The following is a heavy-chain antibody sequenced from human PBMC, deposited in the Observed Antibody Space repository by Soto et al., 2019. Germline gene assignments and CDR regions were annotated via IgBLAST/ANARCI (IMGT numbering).Heavy chain of an antibody. CDR2: ISSSSSTI. D-gene: IGHD2-2*01. J-gene: IGHJ6*03. CDR1: GFTFSSYS. CDR3: AREWVVPAPSYYYYYTDV. V-gene: IGHV3-48*01. Sequence: GGSLRLSCAASGFTFSSYSMNWVRQAPGKGLEWVSYISSSSSTIYYADSVKGRFTISRDNAKNSLYLQMNSLRAEDTAVYYCAREWVVPAPSYYYYYTDVWGKGTTVTVSS.